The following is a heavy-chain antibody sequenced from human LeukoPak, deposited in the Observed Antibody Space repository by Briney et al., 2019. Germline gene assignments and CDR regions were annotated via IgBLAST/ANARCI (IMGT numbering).Heavy chain of an antibody. CDR3: ARLAPFDCSSTSCYPSGFDY. CDR2: INHSGST. D-gene: IGHD2-2*01. Sequence: PSETLSLTCAVYGGSFSGYYWSWIRQPPGKGLEWIGEINHSGSTNYNPSLKSRVTISVDTSKNQFSLKLSSVTAADTAVYYCARLAPFDCSSTSCYPSGFDYWGQGTLVTVSS. CDR1: GGSFSGYY. V-gene: IGHV4-34*01. J-gene: IGHJ4*02.